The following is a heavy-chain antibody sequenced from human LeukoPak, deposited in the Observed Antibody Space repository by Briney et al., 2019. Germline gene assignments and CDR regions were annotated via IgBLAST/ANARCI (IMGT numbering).Heavy chain of an antibody. D-gene: IGHD3-3*01. V-gene: IGHV3-21*01. CDR2: ISSSSSYI. J-gene: IGHJ3*02. Sequence: GGSLRLSCAASGFTFSSYSMNWVRQAPGKGLEWVSSISSSSSYIYYADSVKGRFTISRDNAKNSLYLQMNSLRAEDTAVYYCARDPFLGDAFDIWGQGTMVTVSS. CDR1: GFTFSSYS. CDR3: ARDPFLGDAFDI.